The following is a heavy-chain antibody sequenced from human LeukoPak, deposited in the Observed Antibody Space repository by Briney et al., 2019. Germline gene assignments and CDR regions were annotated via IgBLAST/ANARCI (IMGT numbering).Heavy chain of an antibody. CDR1: GYSFTSYW. V-gene: IGHV5-51*01. D-gene: IGHD4-17*01. J-gene: IGHJ4*02. Sequence: GESLKISCKGSGYSFTSYWIGWVRQMPGKGLEWMAIIYPGDSDTRYSPSFQGQVTISVDRSISTAYLQWSSLKASDTAMYYCGRGATVTSIDYWGQGTLVTVSS. CDR2: IYPGDSDT. CDR3: GRGATVTSIDY.